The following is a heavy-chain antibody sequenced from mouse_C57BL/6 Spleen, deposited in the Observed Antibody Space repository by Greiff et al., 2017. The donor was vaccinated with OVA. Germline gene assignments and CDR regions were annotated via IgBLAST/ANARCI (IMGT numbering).Heavy chain of an antibody. J-gene: IGHJ2*01. CDR2: ISDGGSYT. Sequence: EVKLMESGGGLVKPGGSLKLSCAASGFTFSSYAMSWVRQTPEKRLEWVATISDGGSYTYYPDNVKGRFTISRDNAKNNLYLQMSHLKSEDTANYYCARALGFDYWCQGTTLTVSS. D-gene: IGHD3-3*01. CDR1: GFTFSSYA. V-gene: IGHV5-4*03. CDR3: ARALGFDY.